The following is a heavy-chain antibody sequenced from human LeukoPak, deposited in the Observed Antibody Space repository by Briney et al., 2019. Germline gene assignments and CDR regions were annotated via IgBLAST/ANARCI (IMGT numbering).Heavy chain of an antibody. CDR1: GGSFSGYY. CDR2: INHSGST. V-gene: IGHV4-34*01. Sequence: SETLSLTCAVYGGSFSGYYWSWIRQPPGKGLEWIGEINHSGSTNYNPSLKSRVTISVDTSKNQFSLKLSSVTAADTAVYYCARGALRFLEWLSIHPPRHSNWFDPWGQGTLVTVSS. D-gene: IGHD3-3*01. J-gene: IGHJ5*02. CDR3: ARGALRFLEWLSIHPPRHSNWFDP.